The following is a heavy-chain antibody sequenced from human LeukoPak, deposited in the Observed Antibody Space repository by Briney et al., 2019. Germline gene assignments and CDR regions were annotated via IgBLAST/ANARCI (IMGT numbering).Heavy chain of an antibody. Sequence: PGGSLRLSCAASGFTVSSLYMNWVRQAPGKGLEWVSVIYSSGTTYYADSVKGRFTISRDNSKSTLYLQMNSLRAEDTAVYYCARRSGWEWLEEDALDIWGQGTMVTVSS. CDR2: IYSSGTT. CDR1: GFTVSSLY. V-gene: IGHV3-53*01. D-gene: IGHD3-3*01. J-gene: IGHJ3*02. CDR3: ARRSGWEWLEEDALDI.